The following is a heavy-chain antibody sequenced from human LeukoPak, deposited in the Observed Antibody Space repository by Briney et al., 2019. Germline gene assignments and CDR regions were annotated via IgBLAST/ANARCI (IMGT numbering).Heavy chain of an antibody. D-gene: IGHD6-13*01. V-gene: IGHV1-2*02. Sequence: GASVKVSCKASGYTFTSYGISWVRQAPGQGLEWMGWINPNSGGTNYAQKFQGRVTMTRDASISTAYMELSRLRSDDTAVYYCASSSWSYYFDYWGQGTLVTVSS. J-gene: IGHJ4*02. CDR3: ASSSWSYYFDY. CDR1: GYTFTSYG. CDR2: INPNSGGT.